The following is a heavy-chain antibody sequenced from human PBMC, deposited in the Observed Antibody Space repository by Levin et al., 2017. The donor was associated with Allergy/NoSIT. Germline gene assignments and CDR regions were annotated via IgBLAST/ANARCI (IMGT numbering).Heavy chain of an antibody. CDR1: GFTFRTFW. Sequence: SGGSLRLSCAASGFTFRTFWMSWVRQAPGKGPEWVANIKQDGSDKYYVDSVEGRFTVSRDNAKNSLYLQMNSLRVEDTAAYYCARDHDGEDEYFDFWGQGTLVTVSS. D-gene: IGHD3-10*01. V-gene: IGHV3-7*01. CDR3: ARDHDGEDEYFDF. CDR2: IKQDGSDK. J-gene: IGHJ4*02.